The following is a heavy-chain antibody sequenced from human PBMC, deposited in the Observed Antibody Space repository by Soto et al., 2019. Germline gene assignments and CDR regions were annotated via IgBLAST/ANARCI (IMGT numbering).Heavy chain of an antibody. Sequence: SVKVSRKASGGTFSSYAISWVRQAPGQGLEWMGGIIPIFGTANYAQKFQGRVTITADESTSTAYMELSSLRSEDTAVYYCARRGDTAMVFDYWGQGALVTVSS. D-gene: IGHD5-18*01. J-gene: IGHJ4*02. V-gene: IGHV1-69*13. CDR2: IIPIFGTA. CDR1: GGTFSSYA. CDR3: ARRGDTAMVFDY.